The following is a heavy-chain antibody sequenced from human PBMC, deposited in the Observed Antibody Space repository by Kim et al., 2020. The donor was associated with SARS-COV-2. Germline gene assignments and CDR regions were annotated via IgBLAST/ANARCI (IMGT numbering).Heavy chain of an antibody. V-gene: IGHV4-34*01. CDR3: ARVAHMAALSA. D-gene: IGHD6-6*01. J-gene: IGHJ5*02. CDR2: T. Sequence: TNYSPSLESPVSISVDTSKSQFSLKLSSVTAADTAVYYCARVAHMAALSAWGQGTLVTVSS.